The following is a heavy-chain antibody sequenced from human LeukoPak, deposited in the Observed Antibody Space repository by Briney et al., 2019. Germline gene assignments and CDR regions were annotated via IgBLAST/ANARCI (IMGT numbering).Heavy chain of an antibody. CDR2: IANKINSERK. CDR3: TTDSSSGWYTDVDY. J-gene: IGHJ4*02. CDR1: GLIFSNAW. D-gene: IGHD6-19*01. Sequence: GGSLRLSCAASGLIFSNAWMGWVRQAPGKGLEWVGRIANKINSERKDYAAPVRGRFSISRDDSENTLYLQMNGLQTEDTGVYYCTTDSSSGWYTDVDYWGQGTLVTVSS. V-gene: IGHV3-15*04.